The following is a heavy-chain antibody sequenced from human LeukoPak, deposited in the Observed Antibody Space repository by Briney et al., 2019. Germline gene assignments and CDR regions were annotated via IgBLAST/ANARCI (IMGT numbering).Heavy chain of an antibody. J-gene: IGHJ6*03. CDR3: ASSIVVVPAAISEGVGDYYYYYMDV. CDR2: IHHSGTT. D-gene: IGHD2-2*02. CDR1: GDSISSSNW. Sequence: SGTLSLTCAVSGDSISSSNWWSWVRQPPGKGLEWIGEIHHSGTTSYNPSLKSRVTMSVDTSKNQFSLKLSSVTAADTAVYYCASSIVVVPAAISEGVGDYYYYYMDVWGKGTTVTVSS. V-gene: IGHV4-4*02.